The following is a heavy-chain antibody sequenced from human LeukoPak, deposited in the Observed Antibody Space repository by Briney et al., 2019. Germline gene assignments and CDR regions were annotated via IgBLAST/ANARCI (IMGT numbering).Heavy chain of an antibody. CDR2: IKQDGSEK. Sequence: GGSLRLSCAASGFTFSSYWMSWVRQAPGKGLEWVANIKQDGSEKYYVDSVKGRFTISRDNAKNSLYLQMNSLRAEDTAVYYWGSLRFLGVLTGQYRGQGTLVTVSS. D-gene: IGHD3-16*01. CDR1: GFTFSSYW. V-gene: IGHV3-7*01. CDR3: GSLRFLGVLTGQY. J-gene: IGHJ4*02.